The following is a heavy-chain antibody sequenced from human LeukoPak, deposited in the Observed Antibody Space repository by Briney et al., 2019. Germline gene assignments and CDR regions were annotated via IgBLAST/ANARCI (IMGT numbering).Heavy chain of an antibody. CDR3: ARLIVGSYPDY. CDR1: GYSISSGYY. CDR2: IYYSGST. J-gene: IGHJ4*02. V-gene: IGHV4-38-2*02. Sequence: PSETLSLTCTVSGYSISSGYYWGWIRQPPGKGLEWIGSIYYSGSTYYNPSLKSRVTISVDTSKNQFSLKLSSVTAADTAVYYCARLIVGSYPDYWGQGTLVTVSS. D-gene: IGHD1-26*01.